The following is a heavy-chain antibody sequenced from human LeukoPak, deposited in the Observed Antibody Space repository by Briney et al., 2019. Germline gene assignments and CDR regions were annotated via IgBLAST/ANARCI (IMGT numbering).Heavy chain of an antibody. V-gene: IGHV3-23*01. Sequence: GGSLRLSCAASGFTFSSYAMSWVRQAPGKGLEWVSAISGSGGSTYYADSVKGRFTISRDNAKNSLYLQMNSLRAEDTAVYYCASSIAAAGTQLRTWGQGTLVTVSS. CDR2: ISGSGGST. CDR3: ASSIAAAGTQLRT. J-gene: IGHJ5*02. CDR1: GFTFSSYA. D-gene: IGHD6-13*01.